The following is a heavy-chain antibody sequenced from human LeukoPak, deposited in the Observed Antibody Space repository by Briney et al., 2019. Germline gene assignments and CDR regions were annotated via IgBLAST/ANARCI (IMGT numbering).Heavy chain of an antibody. Sequence: SETLSLTCSVSDTSMSSYYWSWIRQPAGKGLEWIGRIYTSGSTNYNPSLKSRVTISVDTSKNQFSLKLSSVTAADTAVHYCARGNPIVVVVAARSRWFDPWGQGTLVTVSS. D-gene: IGHD2-15*01. J-gene: IGHJ5*02. CDR3: ARGNPIVVVVAARSRWFDP. CDR2: IYTSGST. CDR1: DTSMSSYY. V-gene: IGHV4-4*07.